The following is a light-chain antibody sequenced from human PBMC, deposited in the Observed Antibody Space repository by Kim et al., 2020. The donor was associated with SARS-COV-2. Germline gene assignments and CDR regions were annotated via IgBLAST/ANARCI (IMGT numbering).Light chain of an antibody. Sequence: PGGTATLTWGSSTGAVTRGHYPFWFQQKPGQAPQTLIYDATNRHSWTPARFSGSLLGGKAALTLSGARPEDEADYYCLVSYPDARVFGGGTQLTVL. J-gene: IGLJ3*02. CDR1: TGAVTRGHY. V-gene: IGLV7-46*01. CDR2: DAT. CDR3: LVSYPDARV.